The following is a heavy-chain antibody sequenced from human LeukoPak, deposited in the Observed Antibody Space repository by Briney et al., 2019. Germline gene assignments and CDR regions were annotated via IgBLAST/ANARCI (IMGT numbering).Heavy chain of an antibody. V-gene: IGHV3-33*06. CDR3: AKQRRFREYFFDY. CDR1: GFTFRSYG. J-gene: IGHJ4*02. Sequence: GRSLRLSCEASGFTFRSYGMHWVRQAPGKGLEWVAVIWSDGNTKYYADSVEGRFNISRDSSKNTLFLQMDSLRVEDTAVYFCAKQRRFREYFFDYWGQGTLVTVSS. CDR2: IWSDGNTK. D-gene: IGHD2/OR15-2a*01.